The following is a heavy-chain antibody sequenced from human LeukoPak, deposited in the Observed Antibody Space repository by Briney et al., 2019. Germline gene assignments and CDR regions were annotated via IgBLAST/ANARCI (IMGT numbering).Heavy chain of an antibody. D-gene: IGHD1-14*01. J-gene: IGHJ6*03. CDR3: ARAITPEDYYYYMDV. Sequence: SETLSLTCAVSGGSISSSNWWSWVRPPPGKGLEWIGEIYHSGSTNYNPSLKSRFTISVDKSKNKFSLKLSSVTAADTAVYYCARAITPEDYYYYMDVWGKGTTVTVSS. CDR1: GGSISSSNW. V-gene: IGHV4-4*02. CDR2: IYHSGST.